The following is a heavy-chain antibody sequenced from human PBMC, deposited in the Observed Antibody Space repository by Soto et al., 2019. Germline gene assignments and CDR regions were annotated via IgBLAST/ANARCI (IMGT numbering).Heavy chain of an antibody. D-gene: IGHD3-22*01. J-gene: IGHJ6*02. CDR2: INAGNGNT. V-gene: IGHV1-3*01. Sequence: ASVKVSCKASGYTFTSYAMHWVRPAPGQRLEWMGWINAGNGNTKYSQKFQGRVTITRDTSASTAYMELSSLRSEDTAVYYCARGPNRRYYYDSSGYYYYYGMDVWGQGTTVTVSS. CDR3: ARGPNRRYYYDSSGYYYYYGMDV. CDR1: GYTFTSYA.